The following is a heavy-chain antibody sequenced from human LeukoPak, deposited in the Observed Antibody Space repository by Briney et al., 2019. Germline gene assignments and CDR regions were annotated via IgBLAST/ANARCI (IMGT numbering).Heavy chain of an antibody. Sequence: SETLSLTCTVSGGSLSTYYWSWIRQPPGKGLEWIGYIYYSGSTNYNPSLKSRVTISVDTSKNQFSLKLSSVTAADTAVYFCAPNRAGTYDRPFDIWGQGTMVTVSS. CDR1: GGSLSTYY. CDR3: APNRAGTYDRPFDI. V-gene: IGHV4-59*01. D-gene: IGHD1-26*01. CDR2: IYYSGST. J-gene: IGHJ3*02.